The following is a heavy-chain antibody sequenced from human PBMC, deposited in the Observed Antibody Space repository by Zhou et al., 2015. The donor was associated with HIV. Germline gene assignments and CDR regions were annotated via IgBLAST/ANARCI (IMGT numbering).Heavy chain of an antibody. J-gene: IGHJ2*01. V-gene: IGHV1-8*01. CDR2: MNPNSGNT. Sequence: QVQLVQSGAEVKKPGSSVKVSCKASGYTFTSYDINWVRQATGQGLEWMGWMNPNSGNTGYAQKFQGRVTMTRNTSISTAYMELSSLRSEDTAVYYCARDRGAARPEWRYFDLWGRGTLVTVSP. D-gene: IGHD6-6*01. CDR1: GYTFTSYD. CDR3: ARDRGAARPEWRYFDL.